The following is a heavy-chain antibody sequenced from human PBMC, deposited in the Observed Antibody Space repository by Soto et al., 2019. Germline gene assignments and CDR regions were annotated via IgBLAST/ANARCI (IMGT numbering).Heavy chain of an antibody. J-gene: IGHJ5*02. CDR1: GFTFSDYY. D-gene: IGHD2-2*01. Sequence: GGSLRLSCAASGFTFSDYYMSWIRQAPGKGLEWVSYISSSGSTVYYADSVKGRFTISRDNAKNSLYLQMNSLGAEDTAVYYCARSGEIVVVPAAMQDNWFDPWGQGTLVTVSS. V-gene: IGHV3-11*01. CDR3: ARSGEIVVVPAAMQDNWFDP. CDR2: ISSSGSTV.